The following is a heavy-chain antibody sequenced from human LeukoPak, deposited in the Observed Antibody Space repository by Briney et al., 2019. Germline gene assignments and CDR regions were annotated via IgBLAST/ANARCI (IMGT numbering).Heavy chain of an antibody. Sequence: GESLKISCKGSGYSFASYWIGWVRQMPGKGLEWMGIIYPGDSDTRYSPSFQGQVTISADKSISTAYLQWSSLKASDTAMYYCARHEFSSSSLYGMDVWGQGTTVTVSS. J-gene: IGHJ6*02. CDR3: ARHEFSSSSLYGMDV. V-gene: IGHV5-51*01. CDR2: IYPGDSDT. CDR1: GYSFASYW. D-gene: IGHD6-13*01.